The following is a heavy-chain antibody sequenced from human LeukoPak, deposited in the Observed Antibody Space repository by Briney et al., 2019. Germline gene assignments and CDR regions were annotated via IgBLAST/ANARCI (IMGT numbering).Heavy chain of an antibody. D-gene: IGHD2-15*01. Sequence: GGSLRLSCVASGFTFSSYGMSWVRQAPGKGLEWVSTISGSGANIYYADSVKGRFTVSRENSKNTLYLQVNSLRLEDTAVYYCAKHEYCGGGSCYLDYWGQGTLVTVSS. CDR2: ISGSGANI. CDR3: AKHEYCGGGSCYLDY. J-gene: IGHJ4*02. V-gene: IGHV3-23*01. CDR1: GFTFSSYG.